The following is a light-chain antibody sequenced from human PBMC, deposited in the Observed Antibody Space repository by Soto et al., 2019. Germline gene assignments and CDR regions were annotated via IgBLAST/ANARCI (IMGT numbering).Light chain of an antibody. CDR1: NIGSKS. J-gene: IGLJ1*01. V-gene: IGLV3-21*02. Sequence: SYELTQPPSVSVAPGQTARITCGGNNIGSKSVHWYQQKPGQAPVLVVYDDSDRTSGIPERFSGSNSGNTATLTISRVEVGDEADYYGQVWDSSSDHEVFGTRTKGTVL. CDR3: QVWDSSSDHEV. CDR2: DDS.